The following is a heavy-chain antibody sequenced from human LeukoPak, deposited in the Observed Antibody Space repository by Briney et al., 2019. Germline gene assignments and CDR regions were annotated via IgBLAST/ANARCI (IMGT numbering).Heavy chain of an antibody. CDR2: ISYSGST. CDR1: GGSISGYY. D-gene: IGHD5-18*01. J-gene: IGHJ3*02. CDR3: ARPGVGSGRYGAFDI. V-gene: IGHV4-59*08. Sequence: SETLSLTCTVSGGSISGYYWSWIRQPPGKGLEWVGYISYSGSTNYNPSLKSRVTISVDTSKNQFSLKLSSVTAADTAVYYCARPGVGSGRYGAFDIWGQGTMVTVSS.